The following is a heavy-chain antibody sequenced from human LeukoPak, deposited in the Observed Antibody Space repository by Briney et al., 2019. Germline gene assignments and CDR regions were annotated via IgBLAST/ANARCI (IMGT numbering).Heavy chain of an antibody. Sequence: SGGSLRLSCAASGFTFSSYGMHWVRQAPGKGLEWVAFIRYDGSNKYYADSVKGRFTISRDNSKNTLYLQMNSLRAEDTAVYYCARGRERSGWHPFDYWGQGTLVTVSS. V-gene: IGHV3-30*02. CDR3: ARGRERSGWHPFDY. J-gene: IGHJ4*02. D-gene: IGHD6-19*01. CDR2: IRYDGSNK. CDR1: GFTFSSYG.